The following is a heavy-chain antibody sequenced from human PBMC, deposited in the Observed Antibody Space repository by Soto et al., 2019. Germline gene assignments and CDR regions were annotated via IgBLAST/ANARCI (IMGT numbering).Heavy chain of an antibody. J-gene: IGHJ6*02. CDR2: ISHSGAT. CDR1: GGSFTDYY. CDR3: ARGNHYYGMDV. V-gene: IGHV4-34*01. Sequence: SETLSLTCAVYGGSFTDYYWTWVRQPPGKGLEWIGEISHSGATNYNPSLKSRVTISEDTSKNQVSLKVTSVTAADTAVFYCARGNHYYGMDVWGQGTTVTVSS.